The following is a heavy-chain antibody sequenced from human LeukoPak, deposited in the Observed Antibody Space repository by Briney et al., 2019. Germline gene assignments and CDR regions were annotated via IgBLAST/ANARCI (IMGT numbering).Heavy chain of an antibody. CDR2: INEDGSIT. Sequence: PGGSLRLSCAVSGFTFRTYWMHWVRQVPGEGLVWVSRINEDGSITNYADSVKGRFTISRDNAKNLLYLQMNSLRAEDTAVYYCARVYSSSSGKNAFDIWGQGTRVTVSS. D-gene: IGHD6-6*01. V-gene: IGHV3-74*01. CDR3: ARVYSSSSGKNAFDI. J-gene: IGHJ3*02. CDR1: GFTFRTYW.